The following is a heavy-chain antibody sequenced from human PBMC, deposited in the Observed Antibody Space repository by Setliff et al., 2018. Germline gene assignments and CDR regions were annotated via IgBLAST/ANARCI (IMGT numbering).Heavy chain of an antibody. D-gene: IGHD1-1*01. CDR1: GGTFSGYA. CDR3: ARDSVTLGQLERRGGWHYYGMDV. J-gene: IGHJ6*02. V-gene: IGHV1-69*06. CDR2: ITPIFETA. Sequence: ASVTVSCKASGGTFSGYAFSWVRQAPGHGLEWIGGITPIFETAHYAEKFRDRVTITADKSTTTVHMELSSLTSEDTAVYFCARDSVTLGQLERRGGWHYYGMDVWGQGTTVTVS.